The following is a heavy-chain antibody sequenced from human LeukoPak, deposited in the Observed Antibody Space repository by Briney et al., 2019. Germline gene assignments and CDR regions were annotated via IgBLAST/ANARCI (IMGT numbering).Heavy chain of an antibody. J-gene: IGHJ4*02. D-gene: IGHD3-3*01. Sequence: ASVKVSCKASGYTFTGYYMHWARQAPGQGLEWMGWINPNSGGTNYAQKFQGRVTMTRDTSISTAYMELSRLRSDDTAVYYCARERITIFGVTFDYWGQGTLVTVSS. V-gene: IGHV1-2*02. CDR3: ARERITIFGVTFDY. CDR2: INPNSGGT. CDR1: GYTFTGYY.